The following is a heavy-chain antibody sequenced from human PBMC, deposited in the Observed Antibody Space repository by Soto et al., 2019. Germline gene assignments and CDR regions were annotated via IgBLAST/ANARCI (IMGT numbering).Heavy chain of an antibody. D-gene: IGHD2-2*01. CDR1: GGTFSSYA. Sequence: SVKVSCKASGGTFSSYAISWVRQAPGQGLEWMGGIIPIFGTANYAQKFQGRVTITADESTSTAYMELRSLRSDDTAVYYCARDLYEYQLPYDAFDIWGQGTMVTVSS. CDR3: ARDLYEYQLPYDAFDI. J-gene: IGHJ3*02. V-gene: IGHV1-69*13. CDR2: IIPIFGTA.